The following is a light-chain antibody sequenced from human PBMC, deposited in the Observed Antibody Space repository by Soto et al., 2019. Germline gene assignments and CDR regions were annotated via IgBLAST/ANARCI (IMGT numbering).Light chain of an antibody. Sequence: NFMLTQPHSVSESPGKTVTISCTCSSGSIASNYVQWYQQRPGSAPTTVIYEDNQRPSGVPDRFSGSIDSSSNSASLIISGLKTEDEADYYCQSYDSSNVVFGGGTKLTVL. J-gene: IGLJ2*01. CDR1: SGSIASNY. CDR2: EDN. CDR3: QSYDSSNVV. V-gene: IGLV6-57*04.